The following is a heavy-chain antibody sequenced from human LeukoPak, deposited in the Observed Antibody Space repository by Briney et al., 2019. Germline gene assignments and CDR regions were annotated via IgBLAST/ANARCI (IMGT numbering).Heavy chain of an antibody. CDR3: ARDRTGYCSGGSCFGFDY. V-gene: IGHV1-2*02. Sequence: ASVKVSCKASEYTFTGYYLHWVRQAPGQGLEWMGWINPHSGDTDYAQKFQGRVTMTRDTSISTAYMELSRLRSDDTAVYYCARDRTGYCSGGSCFGFDYWGQGTLVTVSS. CDR1: EYTFTGYY. J-gene: IGHJ4*02. D-gene: IGHD2-15*01. CDR2: INPHSGDT.